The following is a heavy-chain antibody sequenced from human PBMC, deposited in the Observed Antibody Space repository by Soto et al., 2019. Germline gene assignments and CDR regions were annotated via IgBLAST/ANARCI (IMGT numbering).Heavy chain of an antibody. CDR1: GYTFTSYY. CDR3: ARDGDIVATTALDY. CDR2: IIPILGIA. D-gene: IGHD5-12*01. V-gene: IGHV1-69*04. J-gene: IGHJ4*02. Sequence: SVKVSCKASGYTFTSYYMHWVRQAPGQGLEWMGRIIPILGIANYAQKFQGRVTITADKSTSTAYMELSSLRSEDTAVYYCARDGDIVATTALDYWGQGTLVTVSS.